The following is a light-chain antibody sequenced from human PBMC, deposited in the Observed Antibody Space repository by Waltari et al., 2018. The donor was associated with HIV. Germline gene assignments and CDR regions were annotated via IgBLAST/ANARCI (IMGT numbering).Light chain of an antibody. CDR3: QQYNNWPL. Sequence: EMVMTQSPATLSVSPGERVILSCRASQSVSFNLAWYQQKPGQAPRLLIYSASTRATGIPARFSGSGSGTEFTLTISSLQSEDFAVYYCQQYNNWPLFGQGTKLEIK. J-gene: IGKJ2*01. V-gene: IGKV3-15*01. CDR1: QSVSFN. CDR2: SAS.